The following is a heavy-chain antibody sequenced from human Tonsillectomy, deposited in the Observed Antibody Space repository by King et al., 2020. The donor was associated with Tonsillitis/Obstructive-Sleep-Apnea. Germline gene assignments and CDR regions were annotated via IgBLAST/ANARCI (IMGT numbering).Heavy chain of an antibody. V-gene: IGHV1-18*01. CDR3: ARDSMSHYYDSSAYFTFNY. J-gene: IGHJ4*02. Sequence: VQLVESGAEVKKPGASVKVSCKASGYTFTNYGISWVRQAPGQGLEWMAWISAHNGHTNYAQKFQGRVTMTTDASTSTAYMELRSLRSDYTAVYYCARDSMSHYYDSSAYFTFNYWGQGTLVTVSS. D-gene: IGHD3-22*01. CDR2: ISAHNGHT. CDR1: GYTFTNYG.